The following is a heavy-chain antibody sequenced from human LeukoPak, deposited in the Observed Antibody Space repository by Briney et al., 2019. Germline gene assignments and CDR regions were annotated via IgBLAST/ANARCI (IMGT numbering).Heavy chain of an antibody. CDR3: ARLYYYDSSGNYRPFDY. V-gene: IGHV2-5*02. D-gene: IGHD3-22*01. J-gene: IGHJ4*02. CDR1: GFALTTRGVG. Sequence: SGPTPVNPTQTLTPTCVFSGFALTTRGVGVGWIRQPPGKALQSLALIYWDDDKRYSPSLKSRLTITKDTSKNQVVLAMTNVDPVDTATYYCARLYYYDSSGNYRPFDYWGQGTLVTVSS. CDR2: IYWDDDK.